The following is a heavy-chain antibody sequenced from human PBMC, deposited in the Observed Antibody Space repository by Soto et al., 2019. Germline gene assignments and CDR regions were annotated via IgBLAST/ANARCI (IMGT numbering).Heavy chain of an antibody. D-gene: IGHD2-2*01. Sequence: AETLSLTCTVPGGSISSSRSSWCGIRHPPGKGLEWIGSIYYSGRTYYNPSLKSRVTIPVDTSKNQCSLTLNYVTAADTAVFYCGSHERPRPYQSNWFGARGQGTLGTVSS. CDR1: GGSISSSRSS. J-gene: IGHJ5*01. CDR2: IYYSGRT. V-gene: IGHV4-39*01. CDR3: GSHERPRPYQSNWFGA.